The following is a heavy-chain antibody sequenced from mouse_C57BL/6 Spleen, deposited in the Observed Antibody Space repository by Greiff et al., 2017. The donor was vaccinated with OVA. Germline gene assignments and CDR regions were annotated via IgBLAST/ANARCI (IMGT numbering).Heavy chain of an antibody. CDR1: GYAFSSYW. D-gene: IGHD1-1*01. J-gene: IGHJ2*01. Sequence: VQLQESGAELVKPGASVKISCKASGYAFSSYWMNWVKQRPGKGLEWIGQIYPGDGDTNYNGKFKGKATLTADKSSSTAYMQLSSLTSEDSAVYFCARGGTTVVATRAFDYWGQGTTLTVSS. V-gene: IGHV1-80*01. CDR3: ARGGTTVVATRAFDY. CDR2: IYPGDGDT.